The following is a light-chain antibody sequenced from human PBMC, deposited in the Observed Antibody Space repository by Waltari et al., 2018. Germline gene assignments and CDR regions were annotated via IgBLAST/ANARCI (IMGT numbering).Light chain of an antibody. Sequence: QSMLTQPPSVSGTPGQRVTISCSGSRSSIGNNKVNWYQQLPGTVPRLLIYKNMVRPTGVPDRFSGSKSGTSASLVITGLQSEDEADYYCAAWHDSLNGVAFGGGTKVTVL. CDR3: AAWHDSLNGVA. V-gene: IGLV1-44*01. CDR2: KNM. J-gene: IGLJ2*01. CDR1: RSSIGNNK.